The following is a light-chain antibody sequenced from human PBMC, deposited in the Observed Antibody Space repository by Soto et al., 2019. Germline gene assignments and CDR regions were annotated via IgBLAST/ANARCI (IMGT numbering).Light chain of an antibody. Sequence: QSAQTQPASMSGSPGQSITISCTGTSSDIGTYNYISWYQQHPGKAPKLMIYEVTNRPSGVSNRFAGSKSGNTASLTISGLQTADEADYYCCSYTSSATLVFGGGTKVTVL. J-gene: IGLJ3*02. V-gene: IGLV2-14*01. CDR2: EVT. CDR1: SSDIGTYNY. CDR3: CSYTSSATLV.